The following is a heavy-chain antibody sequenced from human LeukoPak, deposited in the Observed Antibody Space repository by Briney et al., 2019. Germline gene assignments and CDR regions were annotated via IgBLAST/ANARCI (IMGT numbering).Heavy chain of an antibody. Sequence: GGSLRLSCAASGLTFSSYSMNWVRQAPGKGLEWVSSISSSSSYIYYADSVKGRFTISRDNAKSSLYLQMNSLRAEDTAVYYCARYYGSGSYYTDYWGQGTLVTVSS. J-gene: IGHJ4*02. CDR1: GLTFSSYS. CDR2: ISSSSSYI. CDR3: ARYYGSGSYYTDY. V-gene: IGHV3-21*01. D-gene: IGHD3-10*01.